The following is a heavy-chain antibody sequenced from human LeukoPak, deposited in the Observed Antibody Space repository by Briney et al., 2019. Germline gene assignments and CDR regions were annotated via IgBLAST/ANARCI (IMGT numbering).Heavy chain of an antibody. CDR1: AFTSSNYN. D-gene: IGHD3-9*01. Sequence: GGSLRLSCAASAFTSSNYNMIWVRQAPGKGLEWVSSISSSATYIYYADSVKGRFTISRDDAKHSLFLQMNSLRAEDTAVYYCATADLTGYYGGDYWGQGTLVTVSS. CDR3: ATADLTGYYGGDY. V-gene: IGHV3-21*01. CDR2: ISSSATYI. J-gene: IGHJ4*02.